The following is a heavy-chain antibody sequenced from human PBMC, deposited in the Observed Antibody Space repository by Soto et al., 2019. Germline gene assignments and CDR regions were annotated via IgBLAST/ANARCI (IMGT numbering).Heavy chain of an antibody. CDR2: ISYDGSNK. Sequence: GGSLRLSCAASGFTFSSYGMHWARQAPGKGLEWVAVISYDGSNKYYADSVKGRFTISRDNSKNTLYLQMNSLRAEDTAVYYCANSPIPNYDILTGTPFDYYYYGMDVWGQGTTVTVSS. CDR1: GFTFSSYG. D-gene: IGHD3-9*01. V-gene: IGHV3-30*18. J-gene: IGHJ6*02. CDR3: ANSPIPNYDILTGTPFDYYYYGMDV.